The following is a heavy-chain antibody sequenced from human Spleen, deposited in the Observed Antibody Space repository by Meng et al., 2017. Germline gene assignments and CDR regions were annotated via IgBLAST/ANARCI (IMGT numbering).Heavy chain of an antibody. CDR2: MNPTSGNT. Sequence: ASVKVSCKASGYTFTSSDISWVRQAPGQGPEFMGWMNPTSGNTGYAQKFQGRVTMTRDTSISTAHMELSSLRSEDTAVYYCARVVVVATASGNHYYYYYGLDVWGQGTTVTVSS. J-gene: IGHJ6*02. CDR3: ARVVVVATASGNHYYYYYGLDV. CDR1: GYTFTSSD. D-gene: IGHD2-21*02. V-gene: IGHV1-8*01.